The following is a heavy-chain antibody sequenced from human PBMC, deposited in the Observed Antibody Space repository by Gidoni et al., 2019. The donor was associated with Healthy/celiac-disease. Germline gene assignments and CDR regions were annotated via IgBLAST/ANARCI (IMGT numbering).Heavy chain of an antibody. CDR1: GGSFSGYY. D-gene: IGHD3-10*01. V-gene: IGHV4-34*01. Sequence: QVQLQQWGAGLLKPSETLSLTCAVYGGSFSGYYWSWIRQPPGKGLEWIGEINHSGSPNYNPALKSRVTISVDTSKNQFSLKLSSVTAADTAVYYCARGLGPYYYGSGSYSWFDPWGQGTLVTVSS. CDR3: ARGLGPYYYGSGSYSWFDP. J-gene: IGHJ5*02. CDR2: INHSGSP.